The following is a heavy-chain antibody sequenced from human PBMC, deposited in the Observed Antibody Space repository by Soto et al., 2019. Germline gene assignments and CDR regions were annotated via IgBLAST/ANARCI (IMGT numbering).Heavy chain of an antibody. CDR2: IKSRSSGGAT. V-gene: IGHV3-15*07. D-gene: IGHD6-13*01. CDR1: GVTFSNVW. CDR3: TTGKDAAGFY. J-gene: IGHJ4*02. Sequence: GGSLRLSCAASGVTFSNVWMNWVRQAPGKGLEWVGRIKSRSSGGATDYAAPVKGRFTISRDDSKNTLYLQMNSLTTDDTAVYYCTTGKDAAGFYWGRGNLVTVSS.